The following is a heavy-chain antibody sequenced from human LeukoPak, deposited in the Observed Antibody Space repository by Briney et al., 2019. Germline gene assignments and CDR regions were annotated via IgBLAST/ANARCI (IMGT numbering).Heavy chain of an antibody. V-gene: IGHV4-34*01. CDR3: ARGRRAISGYDLGY. D-gene: IGHD5-12*01. J-gene: IGHJ4*02. Sequence: SETLSLTCAVYGGSFSGYYWSWIRQPPGKGLEWLGEINHSGSTNYNPSLKSRVTISVDTSKNQFSLKLSSATAADTAVYYCARGRRAISGYDLGYWGQGTLVTVSS. CDR1: GGSFSGYY. CDR2: INHSGST.